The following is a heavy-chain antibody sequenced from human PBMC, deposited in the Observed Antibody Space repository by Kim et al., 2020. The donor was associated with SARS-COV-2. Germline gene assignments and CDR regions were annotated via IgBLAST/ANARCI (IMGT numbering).Heavy chain of an antibody. Sequence: SETLSLTCSVSGASVTSYYWSWIRQAPGKGLEWIGYIADAGLTNYNPSLRSRSTISADTSRNHLSLRLTSVTAADTAVYFCAFNSRRYAYGPPSSWGPG. J-gene: IGHJ4*02. D-gene: IGHD4-17*01. CDR1: GASVTSYY. V-gene: IGHV4-4*09. CDR2: IADAGLT. CDR3: AFNSRRYAYGPPSS.